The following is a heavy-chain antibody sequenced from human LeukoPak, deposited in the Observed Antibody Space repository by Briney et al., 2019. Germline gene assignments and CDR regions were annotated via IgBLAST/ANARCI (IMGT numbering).Heavy chain of an antibody. Sequence: PGGSLRLSCAASGFTFDDYAMHWVRQAPGKGLEWVSLISWDGGSTYYADSVKGRFTISRDNSKNSLYLQMNSLRAEDTALYYCAKDIFQSSLRYCSSTSCYGGFDYWGQGTLVTVSS. D-gene: IGHD2-2*01. V-gene: IGHV3-43D*03. CDR2: ISWDGGST. CDR1: GFTFDDYA. CDR3: AKDIFQSSLRYCSSTSCYGGFDY. J-gene: IGHJ4*02.